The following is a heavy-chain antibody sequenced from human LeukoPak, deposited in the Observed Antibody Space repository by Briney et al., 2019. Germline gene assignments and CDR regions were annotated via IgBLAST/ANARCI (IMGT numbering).Heavy chain of an antibody. Sequence: GESLKISCKGSGYRFSSDWIGWVRQMPGKGLEWMGIIHPGDSETRYSPSFQGQVTISADKSISTAYLQWSSLKASDTAMYYCVRALGYCTSGSCYYYDYWGQGTLVTVSS. CDR2: IHPGDSET. J-gene: IGHJ4*02. CDR1: GYRFSSDW. D-gene: IGHD2-15*01. CDR3: VRALGYCTSGSCYYYDY. V-gene: IGHV5-51*01.